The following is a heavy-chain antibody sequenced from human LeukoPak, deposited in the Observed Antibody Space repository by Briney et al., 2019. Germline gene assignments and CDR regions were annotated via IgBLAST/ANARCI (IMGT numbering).Heavy chain of an antibody. J-gene: IGHJ4*02. CDR2: ISGSGGRT. CDR1: GFTFSSYG. V-gene: IGHV3-23*01. CDR3: AKDSEDDFGDYLDY. Sequence: AGGSLRLSCAASGFTFSSYGMSWVRQAPGKGLEWVSAISGSGGRTYYADSVKGRFTISRDNSKNTLSLQMNSLRAEGTAVYYCAKDSEDDFGDYLDYWGQGTLVTVSS. D-gene: IGHD4-17*01.